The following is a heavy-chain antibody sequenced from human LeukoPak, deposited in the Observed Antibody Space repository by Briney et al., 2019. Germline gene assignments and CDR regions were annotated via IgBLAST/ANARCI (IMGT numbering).Heavy chain of an antibody. CDR3: AREVGTRRTLYYYYMDV. J-gene: IGHJ6*03. V-gene: IGHV1-2*02. D-gene: IGHD2-21*02. CDR2: INPNSGGT. CDR1: GYTFTGYY. Sequence: EASVKVSCKAPGYTFTGYYMHWVRQAPGQGLEWMGWINPNSGGTNYAQKFQGRVTMTRDTSISSAYMELSRLRSDDTAVYYCAREVGTRRTLYYYYMDVWGKGTTVTVSS.